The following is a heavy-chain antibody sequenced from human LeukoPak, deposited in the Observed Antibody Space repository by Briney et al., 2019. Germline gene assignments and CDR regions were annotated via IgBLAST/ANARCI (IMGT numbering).Heavy chain of an antibody. CDR2: INAGNGNT. V-gene: IGHV1-3*01. Sequence: ASVKVSCKASGYTFTSYAMNWVRQAPGQGLEWMGWINAGNGNTKYSQKFQGRVTITRDTSASTAYMELSSLRSEDTAVYYCARGSVVATILRDYWGQGTLVTVSS. J-gene: IGHJ4*02. CDR3: ARGSVVATILRDY. D-gene: IGHD5-12*01. CDR1: GYTFTSYA.